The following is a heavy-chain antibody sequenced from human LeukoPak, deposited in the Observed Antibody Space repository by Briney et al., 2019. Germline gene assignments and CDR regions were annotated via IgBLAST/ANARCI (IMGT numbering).Heavy chain of an antibody. V-gene: IGHV3-74*01. CDR2: INSDGSST. CDR1: GFTFSSYW. Sequence: PGGSLRLSCAASGFTFSSYWMHWVRQAPGKGLVWVSRINSDGSSTSYADSVKGRFTISRDNAKNTLYLQMNSLRAEDTAVYYCARDGQTYYYYYSMDVWGQGTTLTVSS. J-gene: IGHJ6*02. CDR3: ARDGQTYYYYYSMDV.